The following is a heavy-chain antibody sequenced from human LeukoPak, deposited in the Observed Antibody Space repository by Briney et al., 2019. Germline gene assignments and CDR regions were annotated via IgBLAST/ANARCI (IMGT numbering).Heavy chain of an antibody. CDR3: ARDGYQYYYDSSGYKYYFDY. CDR1: GFTFSTYS. D-gene: IGHD3-22*01. Sequence: GGSLRLSCAASGFTFSTYSMNWVRQAPGKGLEWVSSISSSSSYIYYADSVKGRFTISRDNAKNSLYLQMNSLRAEDTAVYYCARDGYQYYYDSSGYKYYFDYWGQGTMVTVSS. J-gene: IGHJ4*03. CDR2: ISSSSSYI. V-gene: IGHV3-21*01.